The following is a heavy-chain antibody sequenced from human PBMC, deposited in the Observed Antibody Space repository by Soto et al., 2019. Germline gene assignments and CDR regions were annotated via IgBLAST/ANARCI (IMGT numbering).Heavy chain of an antibody. V-gene: IGHV3-30*09. Sequence: PGGSLRLSCAASGFTFSNFFMHWVRQAPGRGLEWVAAISYDGSNTYYANSVKGRFAISRDNSRDTLYLHVISLRIEDTAMYYCAKDTPLKEFDCWGQGTQVTVSS. CDR3: AKDTPLKEFDC. CDR2: ISYDGSNT. CDR1: GFTFSNFF. J-gene: IGHJ4*02.